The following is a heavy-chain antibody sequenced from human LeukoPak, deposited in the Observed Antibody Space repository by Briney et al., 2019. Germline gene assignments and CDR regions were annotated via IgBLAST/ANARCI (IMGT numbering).Heavy chain of an antibody. CDR1: GGSISIGGYY. D-gene: IGHD4-17*01. CDR2: NYYSGST. J-gene: IGHJ4*02. Sequence: SQTLSLTCTVSGGSISIGGYYCSWVRLHPGKGLEWIGYNYYSGSTYYNPSLKSRVTLSVDTSKNQFSLKLSSVTAADTAMYYCARGISDYGDFFDYWGQGTMVTVSS. V-gene: IGHV4-31*03. CDR3: ARGISDYGDFFDY.